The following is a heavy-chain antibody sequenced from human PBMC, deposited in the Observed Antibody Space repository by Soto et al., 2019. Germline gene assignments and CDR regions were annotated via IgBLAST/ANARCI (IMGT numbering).Heavy chain of an antibody. D-gene: IGHD3-22*01. CDR1: GCSVRNGGYS. CDR2: IYHSGST. V-gene: IGHV4-30-2*01. J-gene: IGHJ4*02. CDR3: ASTKGGELYDSSGPLDY. Sequence: QSPTGSVLGCSVRNGGYSWSGIRRTPGKGLEWIGYIYHSGSTYYNPSLKSRVTISVDRSKNQFSLKLSSVTAADTAVYYCASTKGGELYDSSGPLDYWGQGTRATVSA.